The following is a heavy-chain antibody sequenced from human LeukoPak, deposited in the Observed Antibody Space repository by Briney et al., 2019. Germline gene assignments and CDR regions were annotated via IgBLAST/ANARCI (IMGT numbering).Heavy chain of an antibody. J-gene: IGHJ4*02. Sequence: SETLSLTCAVYGGSFSGYSWSWIRRPPGKGLEWIGDISQSGSTNYNPSLKSRVTISVDTSKNQFSLKLSSVTAADTAVYYCARLGHRGFGGVTFDYWGQGTLVTVSS. D-gene: IGHD3-16*01. CDR2: ISQSGST. V-gene: IGHV4-34*01. CDR1: GGSFSGYS. CDR3: ARLGHRGFGGVTFDY.